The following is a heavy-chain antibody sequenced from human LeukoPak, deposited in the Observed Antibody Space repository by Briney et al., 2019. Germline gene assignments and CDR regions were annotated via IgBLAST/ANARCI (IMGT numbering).Heavy chain of an antibody. CDR2: IWYDGRTK. V-gene: IGHV3-33*01. Sequence: RGRSLRLSCAASGFTFSKYGIHWVRQAPGKGLGWVSVIWYDGRTKYYADSVKGRFTLSRDNSKNTLYLEMNSLRAEDTAVYYCARDFEYSSSTGVYWGQGTLVTVSS. CDR1: GFTFSKYG. CDR3: ARDFEYSSSTGVY. D-gene: IGHD5-12*01. J-gene: IGHJ4*02.